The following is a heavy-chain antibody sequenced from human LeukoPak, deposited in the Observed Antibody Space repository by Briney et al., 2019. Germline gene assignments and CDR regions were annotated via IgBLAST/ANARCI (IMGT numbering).Heavy chain of an antibody. D-gene: IGHD3-10*01. CDR3: AKSNGYGLIDI. J-gene: IGHJ3*02. V-gene: IGHV4-34*01. CDR1: GGSLSDYY. Sequence: SETLSLTCAVYGGSLSDYYWSWIRQSPGKGLEWIGEISHRGRTYYNLSLKSRVTISLDTSRNQFSLKLNSVTAADTAVYYCAKSNGYGLIDIWGQGTMVTVSS. CDR2: ISHRGRT.